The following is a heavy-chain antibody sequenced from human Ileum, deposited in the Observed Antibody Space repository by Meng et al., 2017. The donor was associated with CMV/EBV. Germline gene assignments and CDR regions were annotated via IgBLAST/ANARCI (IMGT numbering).Heavy chain of an antibody. CDR3: ARDRLWAFDF. V-gene: IGHV6-1*01. CDR1: GYIVSTNSVA. CDR2: TYYRSKWSS. Sequence: LLQQSGPGLVTPSQTPSLTCAFSGYIVSTNSVAWNWISHTPSRGLEWLGRTYYRSKWSSDYALSVKSRIIIHADTSKNQFSLQLNSVTPEDTASYYCARDRLWAFDFWGQGTMVTVSS. D-gene: IGHD3-16*01. J-gene: IGHJ3*01.